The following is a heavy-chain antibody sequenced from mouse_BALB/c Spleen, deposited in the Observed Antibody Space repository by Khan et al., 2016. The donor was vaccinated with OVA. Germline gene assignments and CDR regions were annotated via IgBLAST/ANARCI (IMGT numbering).Heavy chain of an antibody. V-gene: IGHV9-1*02. CDR2: INTYTGEP. CDR1: GYTFTNYG. D-gene: IGHD4-1*02. Sequence: QIQLVQSGPELRKPGETVKISCKASGYTFTNYGMNWVKQAPGKGLKWMGWINTYTGEPTYADDFKGWFAFSLEASASTAYLQFSDLKHEDMATFVCARSQLLVDAMDYWGQGTSVTVSS. CDR3: ARSQLLVDAMDY. J-gene: IGHJ4*01.